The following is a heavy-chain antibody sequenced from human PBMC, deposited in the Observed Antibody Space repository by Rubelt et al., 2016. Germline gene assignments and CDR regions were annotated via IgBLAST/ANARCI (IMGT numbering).Heavy chain of an antibody. V-gene: IGHV1-69*04. CDR3: ARDRDGWQWLAPSLPDAFDI. Sequence: LVQSGAEVKKPGSSVKVSCKASGGTFSSYAISWVRQAPGQGLEWMGRIIPILGIANYAQKFQGRVTMTTDTSTSTAYMELRSLRSDDTAVYYCARDRDGWQWLAPSLPDAFDIWGQGTMVTVSS. J-gene: IGHJ3*02. CDR1: GGTFSSYA. CDR2: IIPILGIA. D-gene: IGHD6-19*01.